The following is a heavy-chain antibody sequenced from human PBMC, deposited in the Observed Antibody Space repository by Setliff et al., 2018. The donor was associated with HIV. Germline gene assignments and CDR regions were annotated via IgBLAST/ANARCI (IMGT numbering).Heavy chain of an antibody. Sequence: SETLSLTCTVSGNSINSGGYYWSWIRHRPGKGLEWIGYIYSSGATYYNPSLKSRVTISVDTSKNQFSLKLSCVTAADTAVYYCARRSIVGSTRGYYYYALDVWGQGTTVTVSS. CDR2: IYSSGAT. D-gene: IGHD1-26*01. CDR3: ARRSIVGSTRGYYYYALDV. V-gene: IGHV4-39*01. CDR1: GNSINSGGYY. J-gene: IGHJ6*02.